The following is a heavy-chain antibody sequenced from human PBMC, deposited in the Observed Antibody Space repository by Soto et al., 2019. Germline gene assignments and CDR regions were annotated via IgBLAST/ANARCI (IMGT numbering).Heavy chain of an antibody. V-gene: IGHV4-31*03. CDR2: IYYSGST. CDR3: ARHTPAISISDH. Sequence: TLSLTCTFSGGSISSGGYYWSWIRQHPGKGLEWIGYIYYSGSTYYNPSLKSRVTISIDTSKNQFSLKLSSVTAADTAVYYCARHTPAISISDHWGQGTLVTVSS. D-gene: IGHD2-15*01. J-gene: IGHJ4*02. CDR1: GGSISSGGYY.